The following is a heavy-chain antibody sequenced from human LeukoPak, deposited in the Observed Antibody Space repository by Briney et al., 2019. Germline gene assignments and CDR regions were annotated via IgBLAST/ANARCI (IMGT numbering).Heavy chain of an antibody. Sequence: SETLSLTCTVSGGSVSSGSYYWSWIRQPPGKGLEWIGYIYYSGSTNYNPSLRSRVTISVDTSRNQFSLKLSSVTAADTAVYYCARDTPTYFDYWGQGTLVTVSS. CDR2: IYYSGST. CDR3: ARDTPTYFDY. CDR1: GGSVSSGSYY. J-gene: IGHJ4*02. V-gene: IGHV4-61*01. D-gene: IGHD1-26*01.